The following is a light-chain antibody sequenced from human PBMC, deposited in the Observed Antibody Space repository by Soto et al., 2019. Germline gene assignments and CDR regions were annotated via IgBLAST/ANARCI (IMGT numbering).Light chain of an antibody. Sequence: EIVMTQSPGTLSLSPGERATLSCRASQSVSSSYLAWYQQKPGQAPRLLIYGASSRATGIPDRFSGSGSGTDFTLTISRLEPEDFAVYYCQPYGSSTGTFGQGTKV. CDR2: GAS. CDR3: QPYGSSTGT. J-gene: IGKJ1*01. V-gene: IGKV3-20*01. CDR1: QSVSSSY.